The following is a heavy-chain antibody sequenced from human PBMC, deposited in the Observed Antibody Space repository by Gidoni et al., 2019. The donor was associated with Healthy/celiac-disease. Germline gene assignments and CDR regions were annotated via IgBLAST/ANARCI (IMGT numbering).Heavy chain of an antibody. V-gene: IGHV3-11*01. J-gene: IGHJ3*02. D-gene: IGHD3-3*01. CDR3: ARDRFSSRFLEWLLHHDAFDI. CDR2: ISSSGSTI. Sequence: QVQLVESGGGLVKPGGSLRLSCAASGFTFSDYYMSWIRQAPGKGLEWVSYISSSGSTIYYADSVKGRFTISRDNAKNSLYLQMNSLRAEDTAVYYCARDRFSSRFLEWLLHHDAFDIWGQGTMVTVSS. CDR1: GFTFSDYY.